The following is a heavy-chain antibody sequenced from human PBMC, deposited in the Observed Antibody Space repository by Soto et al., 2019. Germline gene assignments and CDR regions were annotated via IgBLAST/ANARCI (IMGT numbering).Heavy chain of an antibody. CDR2: ITNSGDIT. V-gene: IGHV3-23*01. CDR1: GFTFSSYA. Sequence: GGSLRLSCAASGFTFSSYAMGWVPQAPGKGLEWVSVITNSGDITYYVDSVKGRFTISRDNSKNTLYLQMNSLRAEDTAVYYCAKGRIYFDYWGQGTLVTVSS. CDR3: AKGRIYFDY. D-gene: IGHD3-3*02. J-gene: IGHJ4*02.